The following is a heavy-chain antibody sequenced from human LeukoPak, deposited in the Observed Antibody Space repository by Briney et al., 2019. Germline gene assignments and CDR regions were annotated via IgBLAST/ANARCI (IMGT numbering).Heavy chain of an antibody. J-gene: IGHJ4*02. Sequence: PGGSLRLSCAASGFTFDDYAMHWVRQAPGKGLEWVSSISSSSSYIYYADLVKGRFTISRDNAKNSLYLQMNSLRADDTAVYYCARDLRGGGEGKYYFDYWGQGTLVTVSS. V-gene: IGHV3-21*01. D-gene: IGHD3-16*01. CDR3: ARDLRGGGEGKYYFDY. CDR1: GFTFDDYA. CDR2: ISSSSSYI.